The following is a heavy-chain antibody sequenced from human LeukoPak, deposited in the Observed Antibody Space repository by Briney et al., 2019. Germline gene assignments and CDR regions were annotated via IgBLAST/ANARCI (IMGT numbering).Heavy chain of an antibody. CDR2: ISSSSSTI. J-gene: IGHJ3*02. CDR3: ARKAYCGGDCYEGGAFDI. Sequence: GGSLRLSCAASGFTFSSYSMNWVRQAPGKGPEWVSYISSSSSTIYYADSVKGRFTISRDNAKNSLYLQMNSLRAEDTAVYYCARKAYCGGDCYEGGAFDIWGQGTMVTVSS. CDR1: GFTFSSYS. V-gene: IGHV3-48*04. D-gene: IGHD2-21*01.